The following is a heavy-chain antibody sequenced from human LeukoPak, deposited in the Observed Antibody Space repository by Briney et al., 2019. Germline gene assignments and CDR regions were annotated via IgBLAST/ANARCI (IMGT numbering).Heavy chain of an antibody. J-gene: IGHJ1*01. CDR2: ISSSSSYI. Sequence: PGGSLRLSCAASGFTFSSNSMNWFRQAPGKGLEWVSSISSSSSYIYYADSVKGRFTISRDNAKNSLYLQMNSLRAEDTAVYYCARDGSDSSAEYFQHWGQGTLVTVSS. CDR1: GFTFSSNS. CDR3: ARDGSDSSAEYFQH. D-gene: IGHD5-12*01. V-gene: IGHV3-21*01.